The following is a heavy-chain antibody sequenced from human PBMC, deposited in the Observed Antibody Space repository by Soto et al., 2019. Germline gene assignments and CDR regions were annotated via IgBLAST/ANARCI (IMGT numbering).Heavy chain of an antibody. Sequence: SETLSLTCSVSGASISSGHYYWTWIRQHPGKGLEWIGSIYNTGSTSYNPSLTSRLSISVDTSENHFSLRLFSVTVADTAVYYCALALGPTTGLDYWGQGSLVTVSS. CDR1: GASISSGHYY. V-gene: IGHV4-31*03. CDR2: IYNTGST. CDR3: ALALGPTTGLDY. D-gene: IGHD7-27*01. J-gene: IGHJ4*02.